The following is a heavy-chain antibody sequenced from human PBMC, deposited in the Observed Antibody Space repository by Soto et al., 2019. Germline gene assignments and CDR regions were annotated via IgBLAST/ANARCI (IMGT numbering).Heavy chain of an antibody. D-gene: IGHD6-19*01. CDR2: ISKGGSNL. CDR1: GFTLSSYA. CDR3: AREVEYTSAFGISSSFDY. V-gene: IGHV3-30-3*01. Sequence: GGSLRLSCAASGFTLSSYAIHWVRQAPGKGLEWVTVISKGGSNLYFADSVKGRFTISRDNSKNTLYLQMNSLRSEDTAVYYCAREVEYTSAFGISSSFDYWGQGTLVTVSS. J-gene: IGHJ4*02.